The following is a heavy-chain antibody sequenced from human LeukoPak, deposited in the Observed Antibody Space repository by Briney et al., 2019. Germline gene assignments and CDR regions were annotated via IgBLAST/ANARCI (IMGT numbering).Heavy chain of an antibody. J-gene: IGHJ6*03. V-gene: IGHV4-59*01. D-gene: IGHD1-26*01. Sequence: SETLSLTCTVSGGSISSYYWSWIRQPPGKGLEWIGYIYYSGSTNYNPSLKSRVTISVDTSKNQYSLKLSSATAADTAVYYCARSGSYYYYYYYYYMDVWGKGTTVTVSS. CDR2: IYYSGST. CDR3: ARSGSYYYYYYYYYMDV. CDR1: GGSISSYY.